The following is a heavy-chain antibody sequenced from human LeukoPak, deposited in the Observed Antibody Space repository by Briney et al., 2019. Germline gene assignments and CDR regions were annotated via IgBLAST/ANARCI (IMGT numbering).Heavy chain of an antibody. Sequence: GESLKISCKGSGYSFTSYWIGWVRQVPGKGLEWMGIIYPGDSDTRYSPSFQGQVTISADKSISTAYVQWSSLKPSDTAMYYCARHRYYSDTSGYYYYMDVWGEGTTVTVSS. CDR2: IYPGDSDT. J-gene: IGHJ6*03. D-gene: IGHD3-22*01. V-gene: IGHV5-51*01. CDR1: GYSFTSYW. CDR3: ARHRYYSDTSGYYYYMDV.